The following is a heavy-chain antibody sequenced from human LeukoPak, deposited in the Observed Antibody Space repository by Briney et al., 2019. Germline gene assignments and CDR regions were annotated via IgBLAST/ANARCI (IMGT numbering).Heavy chain of an antibody. CDR2: IYYSGST. CDR3: ARATGYSSSWSYYYYMDV. J-gene: IGHJ6*03. CDR1: GGSISSSSYY. D-gene: IGHD6-13*01. V-gene: IGHV4-39*01. Sequence: PSETLSLTCTVSGGSISSSSYYWGWIRQPPGKGLEWIGSIYYSGSTYYNPSLKSRVTISVDTSKNQFSLKLSSVTAADTAVYYCARATGYSSSWSYYYYMDVWGKGTTVTISS.